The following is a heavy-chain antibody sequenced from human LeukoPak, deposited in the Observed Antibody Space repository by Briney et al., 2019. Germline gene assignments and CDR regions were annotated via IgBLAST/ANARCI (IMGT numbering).Heavy chain of an antibody. Sequence: GGSLRLSCAASGFTFSSYAMSWVRQAPGKGLEWVSAISGSGGSTYYADSVKGRFTISRDNSKNTLHLQMNSLRAEDTAVYYCAKGNYYDSSGPFDYWGQGTLVTVSS. CDR1: GFTFSSYA. D-gene: IGHD3-22*01. CDR3: AKGNYYDSSGPFDY. J-gene: IGHJ4*02. V-gene: IGHV3-23*01. CDR2: ISGSGGST.